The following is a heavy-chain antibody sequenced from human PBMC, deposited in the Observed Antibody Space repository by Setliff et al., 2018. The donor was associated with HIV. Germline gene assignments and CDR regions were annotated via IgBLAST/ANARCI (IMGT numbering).Heavy chain of an antibody. D-gene: IGHD3-9*01. CDR1: GGSISSNSYY. CDR3: ARDQPQDYDSLTGYYTGRYFDY. V-gene: IGHV4-39*07. J-gene: IGHJ4*02. Sequence: SETLSLTCTVSGGSISSNSYYWGWIRQPPGKGMEWIGSIYHSGRTYYNPSLNSRVTISVDTSKSQFSLKLTSVTDADTAVYYCARDQPQDYDSLTGYYTGRYFDYWGRGTLVTVSS. CDR2: IYHSGRT.